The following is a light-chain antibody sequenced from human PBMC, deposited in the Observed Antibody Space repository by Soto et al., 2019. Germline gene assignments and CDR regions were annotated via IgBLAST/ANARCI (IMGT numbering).Light chain of an antibody. CDR3: QQYNSYPLT. CDR2: DAS. Sequence: DIQMTQSPATLSASVVDRVTITCRASQRVDRWLAWYQQKPGKAPKLLISDASTLESGVPSRFSGSGSVTEFTLAIASLQPDDFATYYCQQYNSYPLTFGGGTKVDIK. J-gene: IGKJ4*01. V-gene: IGKV1-5*01. CDR1: QRVDRW.